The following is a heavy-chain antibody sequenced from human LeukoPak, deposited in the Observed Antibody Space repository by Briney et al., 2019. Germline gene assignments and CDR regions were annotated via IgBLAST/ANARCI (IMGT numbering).Heavy chain of an antibody. J-gene: IGHJ4*02. D-gene: IGHD6-19*01. V-gene: IGHV4-59*01. CDR2: IYYSGST. CDR3: ARVVYSSGWFDY. Sequence: PSETLSLTCTVSGGSFSSYYWSWIRQPPGKGLEWIGYIYYSGSTNYNPSLKSRVTISVDTSKNLFSLKLTSVTAADTAVYYCARVVYSSGWFDYWGQGTLVTVSS. CDR1: GGSFSSYY.